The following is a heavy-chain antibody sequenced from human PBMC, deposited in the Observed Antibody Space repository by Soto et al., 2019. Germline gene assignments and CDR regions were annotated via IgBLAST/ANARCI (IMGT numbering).Heavy chain of an antibody. CDR1: GFTFDDYA. Sequence: DVQLVESGGGLVQPGRSLRLSCAASGFTFDDYAMHWVRQAPGKGLEWVSGISWDSGNIDYADSVKGRFTISRDNAENSLYLQMNSLRAEDTALYYCAKKVSIFGVVSHDAFDMWGQGTMVTVSS. CDR2: ISWDSGNI. CDR3: AKKVSIFGVVSHDAFDM. D-gene: IGHD3-3*01. J-gene: IGHJ3*02. V-gene: IGHV3-9*01.